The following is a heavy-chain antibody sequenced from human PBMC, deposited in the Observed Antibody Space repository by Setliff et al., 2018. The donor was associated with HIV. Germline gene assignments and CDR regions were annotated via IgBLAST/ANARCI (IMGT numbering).Heavy chain of an antibody. CDR1: GYTFTNYY. V-gene: IGHV1-46*01. D-gene: IGHD3-10*01. CDR2: INPSGGRT. Sequence: ASVKVSCKASGYTFTNYYIHWVRQAPGQGLEWMGLINPSGGRTSYAQKFQGRLTMTRDTSRSTVYMELSSLRSEDTAVYYCAILHYYGSGSWVGNYWGQGTLVTVSS. J-gene: IGHJ4*02. CDR3: AILHYYGSGSWVGNY.